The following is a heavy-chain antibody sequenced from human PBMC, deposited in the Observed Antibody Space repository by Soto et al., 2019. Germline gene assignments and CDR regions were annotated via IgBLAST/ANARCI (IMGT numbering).Heavy chain of an antibody. CDR3: ARDNILGILYGGMDV. CDR1: GGSISSGDYY. D-gene: IGHD3-3*01. CDR2: IYYSGST. V-gene: IGHV4-30-4*01. Sequence: SETLSLTCTVSGGSISSGDYYWSWIRQPPGKGLEWIGYIYYSGSTYYNPSLESRVTISVDTSKNQFSLKLSSVTAADTAVYYCARDNILGILYGGMDVWGQGTTVTVSS. J-gene: IGHJ6*02.